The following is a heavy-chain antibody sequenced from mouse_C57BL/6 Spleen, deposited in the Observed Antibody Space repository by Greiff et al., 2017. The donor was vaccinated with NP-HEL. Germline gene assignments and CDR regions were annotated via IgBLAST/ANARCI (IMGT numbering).Heavy chain of an antibody. V-gene: IGHV1-82*01. Sequence: VQGVESGPELVKPGASVKISCKASGYAFSSSWMNWVKQRPGKGLEWIGRIYPGDGDTNYNGKFKGKATLTADKSSSTAYMQLSSLTSEDSAVYFCARNSLLLRSQYFDYWGQGTTLTVSS. CDR2: IYPGDGDT. CDR1: GYAFSSSW. D-gene: IGHD1-1*01. J-gene: IGHJ2*01. CDR3: ARNSLLLRSQYFDY.